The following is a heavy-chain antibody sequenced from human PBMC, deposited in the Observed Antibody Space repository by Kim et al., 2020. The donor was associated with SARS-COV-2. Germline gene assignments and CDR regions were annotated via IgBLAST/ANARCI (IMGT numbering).Heavy chain of an antibody. D-gene: IGHD3-3*01. CDR2: INTNTGNP. V-gene: IGHV7-4-1*02. J-gene: IGHJ4*02. CDR3: ARDLCTTSATMFVVVSSYYFDS. CDR1: GYTFTSYA. Sequence: ASVKVSCKASGYTFTSYAMNWVRQAPGQGLEWMGWINTNTGNPTYAQGFKGRFAFSLDTSVSTAYLQISSLKAEDTAVYYCARDLCTTSATMFVVVSSYYFDSWGQRTLGTVSS.